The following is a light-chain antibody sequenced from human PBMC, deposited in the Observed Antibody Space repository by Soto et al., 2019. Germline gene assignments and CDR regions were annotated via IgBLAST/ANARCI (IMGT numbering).Light chain of an antibody. CDR2: GNS. Sequence: QSVLTQPPSVSGAPGPRVTISCTGSSSNIGAGYDVHWYQQLPGTAPKLLIYGNSNRPSGVPDRFSGSKSGTSASLAITGLQAEDEADYYCQSYDSSRSGSVFGGGTQLTVL. V-gene: IGLV1-40*01. CDR1: SSNIGAGYD. CDR3: QSYDSSRSGSV. J-gene: IGLJ2*01.